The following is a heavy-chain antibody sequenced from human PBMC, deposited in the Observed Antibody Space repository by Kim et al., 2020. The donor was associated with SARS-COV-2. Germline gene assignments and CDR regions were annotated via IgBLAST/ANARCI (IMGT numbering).Heavy chain of an antibody. J-gene: IGHJ6*02. Sequence: YEEQVKGRFTTSRDNAKKSLYLKMTSLRAEDTALYYCAKIRWDFTDYGMDVWGQGTTVTVSS. D-gene: IGHD2-8*02. V-gene: IGHV3-9*01. CDR3: AKIRWDFTDYGMDV.